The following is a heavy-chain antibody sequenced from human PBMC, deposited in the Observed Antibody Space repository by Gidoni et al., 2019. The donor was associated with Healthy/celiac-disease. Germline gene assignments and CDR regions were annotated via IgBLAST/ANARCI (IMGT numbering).Heavy chain of an antibody. CDR1: GFTFSAYY. V-gene: IGHV3-11*01. D-gene: IGHD3-3*01. J-gene: IGHJ6*02. CDR3: ARDGNGGYFWSGYYTAYYGMDV. CDR2: ISSSGSTI. Sequence: QVQLVESGGGLVKPGGSLRLSCAASGFTFSAYYMSWIRQAPGKGLEWVSYISSSGSTIYYADSVKGRFTISRDNAKNSLYLQMNSLRAEDTAVYYCARDGNGGYFWSGYYTAYYGMDVWGQGTTVTVSS.